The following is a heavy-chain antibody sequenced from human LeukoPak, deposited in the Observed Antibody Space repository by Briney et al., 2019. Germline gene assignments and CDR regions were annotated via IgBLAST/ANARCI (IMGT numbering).Heavy chain of an antibody. J-gene: IGHJ4*02. CDR3: ARDNGDCSGGSCYSVFGY. CDR1: GFTFSSYA. D-gene: IGHD2-15*01. Sequence: GGSLRLSCAASGFTFSSYAMHWVRQAPGKGLEYVSAISSNGGSTYYANSVKGRFTISRDNSKNTLYLQMGSLRAEDMAVYYCARDNGDCSGGSCYSVFGYWGQGTLVTVSS. V-gene: IGHV3-64*01. CDR2: ISSNGGST.